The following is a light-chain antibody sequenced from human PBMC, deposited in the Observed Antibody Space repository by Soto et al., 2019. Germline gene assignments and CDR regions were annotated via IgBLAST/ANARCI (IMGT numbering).Light chain of an antibody. Sequence: EIVMTQSPATLSVSPGERATLSCRASQSVSSNVAWYQQKPGQAPRLLIYDASTRDTAIPARFSGSGSGTEFTLTISSLQSEDSAVYYCQQYNSWPPKYTFGQGTKLEIK. CDR2: DAS. CDR3: QQYNSWPPKYT. V-gene: IGKV3-15*01. J-gene: IGKJ2*01. CDR1: QSVSSN.